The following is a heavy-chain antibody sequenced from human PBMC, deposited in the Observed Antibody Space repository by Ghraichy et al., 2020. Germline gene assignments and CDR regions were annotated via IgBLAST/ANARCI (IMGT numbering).Heavy chain of an antibody. V-gene: IGHV3-23*01. Sequence: GGSLRLSCAASGFTFSSYAMSWVRQAPGKGLEWVSGIGGSGGNTYYADSVKGRFAISRDNSKNTLYLQMNSLRAEDTALYYCAKDPRSMAVAITFYFDSWGQGTLVTVSS. CDR2: IGGSGGNT. CDR3: AKDPRSMAVAITFYFDS. J-gene: IGHJ4*02. D-gene: IGHD3-22*01. CDR1: GFTFSSYA.